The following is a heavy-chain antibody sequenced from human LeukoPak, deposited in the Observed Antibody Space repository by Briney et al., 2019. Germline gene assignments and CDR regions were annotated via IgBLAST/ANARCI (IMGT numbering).Heavy chain of an antibody. CDR2: INPSGTT. V-gene: IGHV4-34*01. Sequence: PGGSLRLSCAASGFTFSSYAMSWIRQPPGKGLEWIGEINPSGTTNYIPSLKSRLTISVDTSNKQFSLRLNSVTAADTAVYYCARGQVRVLEWSYPAPRSYHDGLDVWGRGTTVTVSS. CDR3: ARGQVRVLEWSYPAPRSYHDGLDV. J-gene: IGHJ6*02. D-gene: IGHD3-3*01. CDR1: GFTFSSYA.